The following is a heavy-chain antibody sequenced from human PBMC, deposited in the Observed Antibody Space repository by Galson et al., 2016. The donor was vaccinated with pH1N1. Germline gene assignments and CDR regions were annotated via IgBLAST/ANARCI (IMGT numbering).Heavy chain of an antibody. CDR1: GDIFISYA. CDR3: ARGAYYYDSTDVHAFDI. D-gene: IGHD3-22*01. CDR2: IIPMFGTV. V-gene: IGHV1-69*13. J-gene: IGHJ3*02. Sequence: SVKVSCKASGDIFISYALSWVRQAPGQGPEWMGRIIPMFGTVNYAPKSQGRVTISAGESTTTAYMEMSSLRSDDTAVYYCARGAYYYDSTDVHAFDIWGQGTMVTVSS.